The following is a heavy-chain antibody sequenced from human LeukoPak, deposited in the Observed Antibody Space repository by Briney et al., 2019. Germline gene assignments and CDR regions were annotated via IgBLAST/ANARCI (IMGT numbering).Heavy chain of an antibody. Sequence: GGPLRLSWAASGFTFRYYGIHGGRQAPGKGVGWVAFIRHDAINKDYADSVKGRFTISRDNSKKTLYLQMNSLRAEDTAVYYCARDLSPLEHNTDWDISSGLDYWGQGALVTVSS. J-gene: IGHJ4*02. D-gene: IGHD6-25*01. CDR2: IRHDAINK. CDR3: ARDLSPLEHNTDWDISSGLDY. CDR1: GFTFRYYG. V-gene: IGHV3-30*02.